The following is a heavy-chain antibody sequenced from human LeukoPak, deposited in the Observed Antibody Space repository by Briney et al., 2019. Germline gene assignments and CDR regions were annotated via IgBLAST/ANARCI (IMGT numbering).Heavy chain of an antibody. CDR2: SYSGGSR. Sequence: PGGSLSLSCAASGFTVSTDHMSWVRQAPGKGLEWVAVSYSGGSRQYAESVKGRFIISRDNSKNMLYLQMNSLRAEDTALYYCARVWELSSDHWGQGTLVTVSS. CDR1: GFTVSTDH. V-gene: IGHV3-53*01. CDR3: ARVWELSSDH. D-gene: IGHD1-26*01. J-gene: IGHJ4*02.